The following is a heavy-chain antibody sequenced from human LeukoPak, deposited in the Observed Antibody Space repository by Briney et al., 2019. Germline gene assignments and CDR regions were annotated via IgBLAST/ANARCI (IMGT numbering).Heavy chain of an antibody. J-gene: IGHJ3*02. Sequence: ASVKVSCKASGYTFTGYYMHWVRQAPGQGLKWMGWINPNSGGANYAQKFQGRVTMTRDTSISTAYMGLSRLRSDDTAVYYCARTGADDAFDIWGQGTMVTASS. CDR3: ARTGADDAFDI. CDR1: GYTFTGYY. CDR2: INPNSGGA. D-gene: IGHD3-10*01. V-gene: IGHV1-2*02.